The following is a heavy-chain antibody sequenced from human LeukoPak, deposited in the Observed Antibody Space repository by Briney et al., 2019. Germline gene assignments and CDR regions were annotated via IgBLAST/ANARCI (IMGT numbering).Heavy chain of an antibody. D-gene: IGHD4/OR15-4a*01. J-gene: IGHJ4*02. CDR1: GDSISSYF. CDR2: LHNGVHT. Sequence: MSSETLSLTCTVPGDSISSYFWSWIRQAPGKGLEWIGYLHNGVHTNYNPSLKSRVAISGDTSKNQVSLKLTSVTAADTAVYYCAATIKRDYGDTNLDYWGQGTLVTVSS. CDR3: AATIKRDYGDTNLDY. V-gene: IGHV4-59*01.